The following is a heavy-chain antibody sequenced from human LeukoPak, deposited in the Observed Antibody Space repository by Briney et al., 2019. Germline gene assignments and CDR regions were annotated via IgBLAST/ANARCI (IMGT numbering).Heavy chain of an antibody. CDR3: ARDDTFHCSGGSCYFDY. D-gene: IGHD2-15*01. CDR1: GYTFTSYY. CDR2: INPSGGST. Sequence: ASVKVSCKASGYTFTSYYMHWVRQAPGQGLEWMGIINPSGGSTSYAQKFQGRGTMTRDTSTSTVYMELSSLRSEDTAVYYCARDDTFHCSGGSCYFDYWGQGTLVTVSS. J-gene: IGHJ4*02. V-gene: IGHV1-46*01.